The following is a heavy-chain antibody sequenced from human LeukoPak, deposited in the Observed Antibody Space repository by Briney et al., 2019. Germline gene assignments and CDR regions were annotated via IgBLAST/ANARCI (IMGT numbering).Heavy chain of an antibody. CDR2: IYNSGTT. CDR1: GGSISTGGYY. J-gene: IGHJ3*02. V-gene: IGHV4-31*03. CDR3: ARGGSIVGATPHDAFDI. Sequence: SQTLSLTCTVSGGSISTGGYYWTWIRQHPGKGLEWIGYIYNSGTTYYNPSLESRVTISGDTSKNQFSLKLNSVTAADTAVYYCARGGSIVGATPHDAFDIWGQGTVVTVS. D-gene: IGHD1-26*01.